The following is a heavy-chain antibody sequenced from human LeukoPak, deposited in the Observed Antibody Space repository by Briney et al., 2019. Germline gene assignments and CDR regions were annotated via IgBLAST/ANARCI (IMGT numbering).Heavy chain of an antibody. CDR2: IYYSGNT. CDR3: ASTPRWEPYYFDY. J-gene: IGHJ4*02. Sequence: PSETLSLTCTVSGASINSYYWIWIRQPPGKGLEWIGYIYYSGNTDYNPSLKSRVSILVDTSKNQFSLKLSSVTAADTAVYYCASTPRWEPYYFDYWGQGALVTVSS. V-gene: IGHV4-59*01. D-gene: IGHD1-26*01. CDR1: GASINSYY.